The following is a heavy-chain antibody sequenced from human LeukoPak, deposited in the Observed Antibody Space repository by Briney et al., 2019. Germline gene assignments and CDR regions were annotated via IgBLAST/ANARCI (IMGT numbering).Heavy chain of an antibody. CDR1: GFTFSSYA. D-gene: IGHD1-26*01. CDR2: ISYDGSNK. J-gene: IGHJ4*02. CDR3: ARDKVGALDY. V-gene: IGHV3-30*04. Sequence: PGGSLRLSCAASGFTFSSYAMHWVRQAPGKGLEWVAVISYDGSNKYYADSVKGRFTISRDNSKNTLYLQMNSLRAEDTAVYYCARDKVGALDYWGQGTLVTVSS.